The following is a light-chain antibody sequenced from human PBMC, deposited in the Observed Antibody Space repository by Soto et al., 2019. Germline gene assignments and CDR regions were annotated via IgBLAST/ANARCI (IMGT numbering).Light chain of an antibody. J-gene: IGKJ2*01. CDR3: QQSYIMSEGYT. V-gene: IGKV1-39*01. Sequence: IQVTQSPSSLSASAGDRVTITCRASQSISNHLNWYQQKPGKAPKLLIYAASSLQSGVPSRFSGSGSGTDFTLTITSLQPEDFATYYCQQSYIMSEGYTFGQGTKVDIK. CDR1: QSISNH. CDR2: AAS.